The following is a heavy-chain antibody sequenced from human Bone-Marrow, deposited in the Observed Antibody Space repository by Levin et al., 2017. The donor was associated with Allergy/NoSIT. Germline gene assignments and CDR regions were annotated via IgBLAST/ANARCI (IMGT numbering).Heavy chain of an antibody. CDR1: GFTFSDYY. CDR3: ARARGSYSFDY. D-gene: IGHD1-26*01. V-gene: IGHV3-11*01. J-gene: IGHJ4*02. Sequence: PGGSLRLSCAASGFTFSDYYMSWIRQAPGKGLECLSYISSSGSSMYYADSVRGRFTISRDNAKNSLYLQMNSLRAEDTAVYYCARARGSYSFDYWGQGTLVTVSS. CDR2: ISSSGSSM.